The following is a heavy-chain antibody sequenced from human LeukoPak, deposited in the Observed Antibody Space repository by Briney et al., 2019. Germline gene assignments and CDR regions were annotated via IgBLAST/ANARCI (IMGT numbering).Heavy chain of an antibody. Sequence: PSETLSLSCAASGFTVSSNYMSWVRQAPGKGLEWVSIIYSGGSTYYADSVKGRFTISRHNSKNTLYLQMNSLRAEDTAVYYCAREVGGSAFDIWGQGTMVTVSS. CDR1: GFTVSSNY. J-gene: IGHJ3*02. V-gene: IGHV3-53*04. CDR3: AREVGGSAFDI. D-gene: IGHD3-16*01. CDR2: IYSGGST.